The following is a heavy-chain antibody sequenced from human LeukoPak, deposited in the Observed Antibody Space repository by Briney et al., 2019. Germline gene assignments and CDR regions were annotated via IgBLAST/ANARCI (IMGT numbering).Heavy chain of an antibody. Sequence: ASVKVSCKASGYTFTDYYMHWVRQAPGQGLEWMGRINPNSGGTKYAQKFQGRVTMTRDTSISAAYMELSRLRPDDTAVYYCARGEYYFDPQNPANDAFDIWGQGTMVTVSS. V-gene: IGHV1-2*06. CDR2: INPNSGGT. CDR1: GYTFTDYY. CDR3: ARGEYYFDPQNPANDAFDI. D-gene: IGHD3-22*01. J-gene: IGHJ3*02.